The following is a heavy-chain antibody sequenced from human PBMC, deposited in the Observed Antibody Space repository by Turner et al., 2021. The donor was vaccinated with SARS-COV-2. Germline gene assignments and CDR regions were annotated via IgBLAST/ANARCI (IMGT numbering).Heavy chain of an antibody. J-gene: IGHJ6*02. CDR1: GGSISSSSYY. CDR3: ARRLVVQGTDDYSCYYGMDV. Sequence: QLQLQESGPGLVKPSETLSLTCTVSGGSISSSSYYWGWIRQPPGKGLEWIGNIYYSGSTYYNPSLKSRVTISVDTSKNQFSLKLSSVTATDTAVYYCARRLVVQGTDDYSCYYGMDVWGQGTTVTVSS. CDR2: IYYSGST. D-gene: IGHD3-22*01. V-gene: IGHV4-39*01.